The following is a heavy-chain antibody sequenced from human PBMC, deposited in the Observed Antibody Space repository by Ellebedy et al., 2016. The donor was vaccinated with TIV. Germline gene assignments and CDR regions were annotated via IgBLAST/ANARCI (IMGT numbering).Heavy chain of an antibody. CDR3: ARDGVVAGTDHFQY. CDR1: GFISSGYG. Sequence: PGGSLRPSCAAPGFISSGYGMNWVRQAPGMGLARASYISASSTTIYYADSVKGRFTISRDNAKNSLYLQMNSLRDEDTAVYYGARDGVVAGTDHFQYWGQGTLVTVSS. V-gene: IGHV3-48*02. J-gene: IGHJ1*01. CDR2: ISASSTTI. D-gene: IGHD1-1*01.